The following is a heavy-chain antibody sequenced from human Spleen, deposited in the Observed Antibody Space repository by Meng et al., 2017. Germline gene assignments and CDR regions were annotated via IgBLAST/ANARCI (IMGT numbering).Heavy chain of an antibody. Sequence: GESLKISCAASGFSVSHNYMSWVRQAPGKGLEWVSAIGGSGGNTYYADSVRGRFTLSRDNSKDTLYLQMNSLRAEDTAVYYCAKEGGSRDVFWGSDDAKYFDHWGQGTLVTVSS. J-gene: IGHJ4*02. CDR2: IGGSGGNT. V-gene: IGHV3-23*01. CDR1: GFSVSHNY. D-gene: IGHD3-3*01. CDR3: AKEGGSRDVFWGSDDAKYFDH.